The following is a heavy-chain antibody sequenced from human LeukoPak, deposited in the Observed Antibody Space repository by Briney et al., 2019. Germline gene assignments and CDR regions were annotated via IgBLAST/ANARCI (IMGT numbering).Heavy chain of an antibody. D-gene: IGHD3-10*01. CDR3: ARTLALYGSGSFFDF. CDR2: ISYDGSVK. CDR1: GFTFSNYA. J-gene: IGHJ4*02. V-gene: IGHV3-30-3*01. Sequence: GRSLRLSCAASGFTFSNYAMHWIRQAPGKGLEWVAVISYDGSVKYYADSLKGRFTISRDNSKNTLYLQMNSLRAEDTAVYYCARTLALYGSGSFFDFWGQGTLVTVSS.